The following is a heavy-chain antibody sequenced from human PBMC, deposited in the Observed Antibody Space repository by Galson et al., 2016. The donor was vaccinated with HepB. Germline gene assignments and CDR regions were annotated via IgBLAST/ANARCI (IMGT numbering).Heavy chain of an antibody. J-gene: IGHJ6*02. V-gene: IGHV5-51*01. D-gene: IGHD5-18*01. CDR1: GYSFTSYW. Sequence: QSGAEVKKPGESLKISCRGSGYSFTSYWIAWVRQMPGKGLEWMGIIYPGDSDTRYSPSFQGQVTISADKSISTAFLQWSSLKASDTAMYYCARRDTAMGYGMDVWGLGTLVTVSS. CDR2: IYPGDSDT. CDR3: ARRDTAMGYGMDV.